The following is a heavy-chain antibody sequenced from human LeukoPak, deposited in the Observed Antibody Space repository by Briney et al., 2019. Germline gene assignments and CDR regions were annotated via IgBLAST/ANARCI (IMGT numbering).Heavy chain of an antibody. Sequence: ASVKVSCKASGYTFTSYDINWVRQATGQGLEWEGWMSPNSGNTGSAQKFQGRVTMTRNTSISTAYMELSSLRSEDTAVYYCASFQKQVWGQGTLVTVSS. CDR3: ASFQKQV. V-gene: IGHV1-8*01. J-gene: IGHJ4*02. CDR1: GYTFTSYD. CDR2: MSPNSGNT.